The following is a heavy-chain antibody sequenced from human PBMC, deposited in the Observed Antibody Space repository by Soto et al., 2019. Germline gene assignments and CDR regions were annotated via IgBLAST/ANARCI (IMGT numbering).Heavy chain of an antibody. D-gene: IGHD3-10*02. CDR3: ATERGSTYVYFDY. CDR1: GGSVTRDEDY. Sequence: PSETLSLTCTVSGGSVTRDEDYWSWIRQSPGKGLEWIGYISNSGSTGYNPSLKTRLSMSVDRSKNQFTLRLTSVTAADMAVYFCATERGSTYVYFDYWGQGTPVTVSS. V-gene: IGHV4-30-4*01. J-gene: IGHJ4*02. CDR2: ISNSGST.